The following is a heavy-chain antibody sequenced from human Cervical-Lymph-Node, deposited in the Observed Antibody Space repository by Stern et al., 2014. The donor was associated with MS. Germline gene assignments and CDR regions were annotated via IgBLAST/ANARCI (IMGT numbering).Heavy chain of an antibody. CDR3: ARRFGYFDS. V-gene: IGHV3-30-3*01. D-gene: IGHD3-16*01. J-gene: IGHJ4*02. CDR2: VSHDGSNK. Sequence: VQLVESGGGVVQPGRSLRLSCAASGFTFSTYTMHWVRQAPGQGLDWVAVVSHDGSNKYYADSVEGRFTISRDNSKNTLYLQMNSLRAEDTAVYYCARRFGYFDSWGQGTLVTVSS. CDR1: GFTFSTYT.